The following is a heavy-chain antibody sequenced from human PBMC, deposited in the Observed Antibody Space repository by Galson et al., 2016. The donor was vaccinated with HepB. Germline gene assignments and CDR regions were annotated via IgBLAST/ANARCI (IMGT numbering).Heavy chain of an antibody. CDR1: GFIFRRTG. Sequence: SLRLSCAASGFIFRRTGMHWVRQAPGKGLEWVAGISFDETNKHYADSVKGRFTIPRDNSKNTLYLQMNSLTSEDTAVYYCAKDRELQYFDWSMPWYWGQGTLVTVSS. V-gene: IGHV3-30*18. J-gene: IGHJ4*02. CDR3: AKDRELQYFDWSMPWY. CDR2: ISFDETNK. D-gene: IGHD3-9*01.